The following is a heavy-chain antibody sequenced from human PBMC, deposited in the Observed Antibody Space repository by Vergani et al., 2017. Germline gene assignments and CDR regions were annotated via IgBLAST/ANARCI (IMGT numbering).Heavy chain of an antibody. Sequence: EVQLLETGGGLVQPGGSLTLSCAASGITFSNYAMSWIRQTPGKGLEWVSDISGSDGKAYYADSVKGRFTISRDNSKNTLILQMNGLRAEDTAVYYCARDRGCATISCYFSGAFDYWGLGTLVSVSS. D-gene: IGHD2-2*01. CDR1: GITFSNYA. CDR3: ARDRGCATISCYFSGAFDY. V-gene: IGHV3-23*01. CDR2: ISGSDGKA. J-gene: IGHJ4*02.